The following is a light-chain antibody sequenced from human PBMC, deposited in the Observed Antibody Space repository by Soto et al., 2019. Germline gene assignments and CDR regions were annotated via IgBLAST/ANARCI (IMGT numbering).Light chain of an antibody. CDR1: LSVSSK. CDR2: GAS. CDR3: QQYNNWPPYT. V-gene: IGKV3-15*01. J-gene: IGKJ2*01. Sequence: ETVMTQSPATLSVSPGERATLSCRASLSVSSKLAWYQQKPGQAPRLLIYGASTRAAAIPGRFSGSGSGTEFNLPISRLPSEDFAVYYCQQYNNWPPYTFGQGTKLEIK.